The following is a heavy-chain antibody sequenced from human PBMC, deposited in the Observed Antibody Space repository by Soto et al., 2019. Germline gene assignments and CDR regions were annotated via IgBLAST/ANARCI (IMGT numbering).Heavy chain of an antibody. CDR2: IKQDGSEK. CDR3: ARRDSAVTVGYCSGGSCYLGAFDI. CDR1: GFTFSSYW. D-gene: IGHD2-15*01. Sequence: GGSLRLSCAASGFTFSSYWMSWVRQAPGKGLEWVANIKQDGSEKYYVDSVKGRCTISRANDKNSLYLQMNRLRAEDTAVYYCARRDSAVTVGYCSGGSCYLGAFDIWGQGTMVTVSS. V-gene: IGHV3-7*01. J-gene: IGHJ3*02.